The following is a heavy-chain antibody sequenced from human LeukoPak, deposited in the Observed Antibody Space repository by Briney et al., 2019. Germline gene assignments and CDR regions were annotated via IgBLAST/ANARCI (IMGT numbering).Heavy chain of an antibody. D-gene: IGHD5-18*01. CDR2: ISYSGST. Sequence: PSETLSLTCTVYGDSISNYYWSWIRQPPGKGLEWIGYISYSGSTNYNPSLKSRVTISGDTSKNQFSLKVSSVTAADTAVYYCARNGYSFGSSWFDPWGQGILSPSPQ. J-gene: IGHJ5*02. V-gene: IGHV4-59*08. CDR3: ARNGYSFGSSWFDP. CDR1: GDSISNYY.